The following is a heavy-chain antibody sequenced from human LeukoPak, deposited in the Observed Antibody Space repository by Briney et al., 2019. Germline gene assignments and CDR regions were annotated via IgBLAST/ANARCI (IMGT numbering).Heavy chain of an antibody. D-gene: IGHD3-10*01. CDR3: ARPNYPGGSGSYGGPNWFDP. CDR2: ISGYNGNT. V-gene: IGHV1-18*01. CDR1: GYTFTSYG. Sequence: GASVKVSCKASGYTFTSYGISWVRQAPGQGLEGMGWISGYNGNTNYAQKLQGRVTMTTDTSTSTAYMELRSLGSDDTAVYYCARPNYPGGSGSYGGPNWFDPWGQGTLVTVSS. J-gene: IGHJ5*02.